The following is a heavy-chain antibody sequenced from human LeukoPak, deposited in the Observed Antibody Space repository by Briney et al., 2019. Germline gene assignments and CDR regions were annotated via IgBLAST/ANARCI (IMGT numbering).Heavy chain of an antibody. J-gene: IGHJ3*02. CDR2: IYPGDSDSDT. V-gene: IGHV5-51*01. CDR1: EYTFTSYY. Sequence: GESLKISCKGSEYTFTSYYIGWVRQMPGKGLEWMGIIYPGDSDSDTRYSPSFQGQVTISADTSISTAYLQWSSLKASDTAMYYCARHPSWRRDYNYGLDDAFDIWGQGTMVTVSS. D-gene: IGHD5-18*01. CDR3: ARHPSWRRDYNYGLDDAFDI.